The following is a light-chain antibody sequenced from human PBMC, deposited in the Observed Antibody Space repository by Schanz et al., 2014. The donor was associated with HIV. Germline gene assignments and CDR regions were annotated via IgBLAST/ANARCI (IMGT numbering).Light chain of an antibody. J-gene: IGKJ2*01. CDR3: QQSNTFPYT. Sequence: EIVLTQSPGTLSLSPGERATLSCRASQSVGTNYLAWYQQKPGQAPRLLIYGASTRATGIPARFSGSGSGTEFTLTISSLQSEDFATYYCQQSNTFPYTFGQGTKLEIK. CDR2: GAS. CDR1: QSVGTN. V-gene: IGKV3-15*01.